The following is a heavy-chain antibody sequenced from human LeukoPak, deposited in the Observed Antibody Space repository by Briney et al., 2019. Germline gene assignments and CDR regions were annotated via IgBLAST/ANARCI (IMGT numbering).Heavy chain of an antibody. J-gene: IGHJ4*02. V-gene: IGHV1-2*02. D-gene: IGHD3-22*01. Sequence: ASVKVSRKASGYTFTGYYMHWVRQAPGQGLEWMGWISPNSGGTNYAQKFQGRVTMTRDTSISTAYMELSRLRSDDTAVYYCARINYDSSGYPDYWGQGTLVTVSS. CDR2: ISPNSGGT. CDR3: ARINYDSSGYPDY. CDR1: GYTFTGYY.